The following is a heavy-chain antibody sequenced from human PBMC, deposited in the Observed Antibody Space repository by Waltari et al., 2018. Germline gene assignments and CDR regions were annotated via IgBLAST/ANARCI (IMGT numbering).Heavy chain of an antibody. CDR1: GGSFNSYY. V-gene: IGHV4-34*01. J-gene: IGHJ5*02. D-gene: IGHD1-1*01. CDR2: IRHNGRT. CDR3: ARGEQLHLIRRNSFDT. Sequence: QVQLQQWGAGLLKPSETLSLTCAVNGGSFNSYYWGWIHQPPGKGRGWIGEIRHNGRTNENPSLKSRVAISVDTSKNHFSLKLNFLTAADTAVYYCARGEQLHLIRRNSFDTWGQGTLVTVSS.